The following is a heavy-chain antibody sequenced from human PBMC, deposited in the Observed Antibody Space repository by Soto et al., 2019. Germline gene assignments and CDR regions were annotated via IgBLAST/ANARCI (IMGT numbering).Heavy chain of an antibody. Sequence: SETLSLTCTVSGGSISSCDYYWSWIRQPPGKGLEWIGYIYYSGSTYYNPSLKSRVTISVDTSKNQFSLKLSSVTAADTAVYYCARDILPNDYGGNPGYWGQGTLVTVSS. D-gene: IGHD4-17*01. CDR3: ARDILPNDYGGNPGY. CDR1: GGSISSCDYY. CDR2: IYYSGST. J-gene: IGHJ4*02. V-gene: IGHV4-30-4*01.